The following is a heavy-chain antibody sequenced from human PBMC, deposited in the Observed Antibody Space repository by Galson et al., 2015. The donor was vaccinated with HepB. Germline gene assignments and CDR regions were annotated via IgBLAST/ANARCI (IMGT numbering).Heavy chain of an antibody. D-gene: IGHD1-26*01. CDR1: GYTFDTYG. CDR2: IRVSSGNT. CDR3: ARDDLIVGANPDY. Sequence: SVKVSCKAVGYTFDTYGITWVRQAPGQGLEWMGWIRVSSGNTTYAQKFQDRVTMTADRGTRKAYMEVTSLRSEDAAVYYCARDDLIVGANPDYWGQGTLVIVSS. V-gene: IGHV1-18*01. J-gene: IGHJ4*02.